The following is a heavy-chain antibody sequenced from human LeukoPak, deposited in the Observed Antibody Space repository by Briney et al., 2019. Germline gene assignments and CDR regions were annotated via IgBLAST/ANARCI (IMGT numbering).Heavy chain of an antibody. CDR2: INSADNVE. D-gene: IGHD2-8*01. CDR3: ARDTVNGPFVISLDL. J-gene: IGHJ5*02. V-gene: IGHV3-48*03. CDR1: GFSLRSSE. Sequence: PGGSLGLSCAASGFSLRSSEMNWVRQAPGKGPEWVAHINSADNVEYYTDSVGGRFTMSRDNAKDLLYLQMNSLRDEDTAVYYCARDTVNGPFVISLDLWGQGVLVTVSS.